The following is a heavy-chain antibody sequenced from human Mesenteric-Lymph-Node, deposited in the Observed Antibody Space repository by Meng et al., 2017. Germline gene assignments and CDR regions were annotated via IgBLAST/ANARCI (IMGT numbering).Heavy chain of an antibody. CDR3: AIVGIPPPEEAVRFGWYFDL. D-gene: IGHD3-16*01. CDR1: GFTFSTYA. CDR2: LSGSGGST. Sequence: GESLKISCAASGFTFSTYAMNWVRQAPGKGPEWVSGLSGSGGSTFYADSVKGRFTISRDNAKNSLYLQMNSLRAEDTAVYYCAIVGIPPPEEAVRFGWYFDLWGRGTLVTVSS. V-gene: IGHV3-23*01. J-gene: IGHJ2*01.